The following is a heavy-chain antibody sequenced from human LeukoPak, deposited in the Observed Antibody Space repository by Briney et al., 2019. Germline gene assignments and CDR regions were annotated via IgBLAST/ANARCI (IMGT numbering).Heavy chain of an antibody. Sequence: SETLSLTCTVSGGSISGYYWSWIRQPPGKGLEWIGYIYYCGSTNYNPSLKSRVTISVDTSKNQFSLKLSSVTAADTAVYYCARGLVTKEFYFDYWGQGTLVTVSS. J-gene: IGHJ4*02. CDR3: ARGLVTKEFYFDY. D-gene: IGHD2-21*02. CDR1: GGSISGYY. V-gene: IGHV4-59*01. CDR2: IYYCGST.